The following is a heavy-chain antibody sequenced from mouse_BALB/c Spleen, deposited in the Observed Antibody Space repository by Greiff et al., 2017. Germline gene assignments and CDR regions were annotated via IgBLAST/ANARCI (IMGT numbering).Heavy chain of an antibody. D-gene: IGHD1-1*01. CDR3: AGGDRYGSSDG. V-gene: IGHV3-2*02. Sequence: VQLKESGPGLVKPSQSLSLTCTVTGYSITSDYAWNWIRQFPGNKLEWMGYISYSGSTSYNPSLKSRISITRDTSTNQFFLQLNSVTAEDTATYYCAGGDRYGSSDGWGQGTTLTVSS. CDR2: ISYSGST. CDR1: GYSITSDYA. J-gene: IGHJ2*01.